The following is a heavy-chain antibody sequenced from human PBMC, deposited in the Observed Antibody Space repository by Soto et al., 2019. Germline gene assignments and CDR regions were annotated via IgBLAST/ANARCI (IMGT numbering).Heavy chain of an antibody. CDR1: GFTFSAYS. Sequence: EVQLVESGGGLVQPGGSLRLSCAASGFTFSAYSMNWVRQAPGKGLEWVSYISSRTNTIYYADSVQGRFTIPRDDAKNSLYLQMDSLRAEDTAVYYCARDRRIAAAADFYFDSWGQGTLVTVSS. CDR2: ISSRTNTI. CDR3: ARDRRIAAAADFYFDS. J-gene: IGHJ4*02. V-gene: IGHV3-48*01. D-gene: IGHD6-13*01.